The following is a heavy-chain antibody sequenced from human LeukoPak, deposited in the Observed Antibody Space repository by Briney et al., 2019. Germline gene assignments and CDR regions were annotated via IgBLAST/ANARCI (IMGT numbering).Heavy chain of an antibody. Sequence: SETLSLTCTVSGGSISSHYWSWIRQPPGKGLEWIGYIYYSGSTNYNPSLKSRVSISVDTSKKQFSLKLSSVTAADTAVYYCARWVGDYYDSSGYYFGSGAFDIWGQGTMVTVSS. D-gene: IGHD3-22*01. V-gene: IGHV4-59*11. CDR1: GGSISSHY. CDR2: IYYSGST. J-gene: IGHJ3*02. CDR3: ARWVGDYYDSSGYYFGSGAFDI.